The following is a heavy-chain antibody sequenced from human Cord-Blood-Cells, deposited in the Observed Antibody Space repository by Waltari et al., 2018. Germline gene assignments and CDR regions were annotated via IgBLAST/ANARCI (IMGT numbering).Heavy chain of an antibody. CDR3: ARRYSSSSGFDP. V-gene: IGHV4-39*01. D-gene: IGHD6-13*01. CDR1: GGSISSSSYY. CDR2: SYYSGST. Sequence: QLQLQESGPGLVKPSETLSLTCTVSGGSISSSSYYWGWIRQPPGKGLEWIGSSYYSGSTYYNPSLKSRVTISVDTSKNQFSLKLSSVTAADTAVYYCARRYSSSSGFDPWGQGTLVTVSS. J-gene: IGHJ5*02.